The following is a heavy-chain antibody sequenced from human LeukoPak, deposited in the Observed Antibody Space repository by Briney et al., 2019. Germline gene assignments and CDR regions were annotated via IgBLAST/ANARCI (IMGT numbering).Heavy chain of an antibody. CDR3: AREPPGY. J-gene: IGHJ4*02. Sequence: SETLSLTCGVSGYSITSGYYWAWIRQPPGKGLEWIGNIYHSGSTYYNPSLKSRVTISVDTSKNHFSLKLSSVTAADTAVYYCAREPPGYWGQGILVTVSS. CDR2: IYHSGST. V-gene: IGHV4-38-2*02. CDR1: GYSITSGYY.